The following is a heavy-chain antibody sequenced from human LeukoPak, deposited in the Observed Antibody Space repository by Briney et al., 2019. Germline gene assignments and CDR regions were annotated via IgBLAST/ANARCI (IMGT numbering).Heavy chain of an antibody. D-gene: IGHD3-22*01. Sequence: RPSETLSLTCTVSGGSVSGYYWNWIRQPPGKGLEWIGYIYYSGSTSYNPSLKSRVTISADTSKSQLSLKLSSVTAADTAIYYCARDRGGSYYDSSGSVTNIWGQGTMVTVSS. V-gene: IGHV4-59*02. CDR1: GGSVSGYY. CDR2: IYYSGST. J-gene: IGHJ3*02. CDR3: ARDRGGSYYDSSGSVTNI.